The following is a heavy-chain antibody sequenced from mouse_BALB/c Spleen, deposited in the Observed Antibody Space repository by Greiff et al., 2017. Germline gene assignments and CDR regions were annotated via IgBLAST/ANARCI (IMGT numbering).Heavy chain of an antibody. CDR3: ARHGGDGFDY. CDR2: ISSGGSYT. D-gene: IGHD3-3*01. V-gene: IGHV5-6*01. CDR1: GFTFSSYG. Sequence: EVQGVESGGDLVKPGGSLKLSCAASGFTFSSYGMSWVRQTPDKRLEWVATISSGGSYTYYPDSVKGRFTISRDNAKNTLYLQMSSLKSEDTAMYYCARHGGDGFDYWGQGTTLTVSS. J-gene: IGHJ2*01.